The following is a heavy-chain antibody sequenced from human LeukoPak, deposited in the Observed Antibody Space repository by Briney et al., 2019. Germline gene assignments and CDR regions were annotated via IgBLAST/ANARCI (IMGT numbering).Heavy chain of an antibody. D-gene: IGHD5-18*01. CDR1: GYTFTNFD. J-gene: IGHJ4*02. Sequence: ASVKVSCKASGYTFTNFDINWVRQATGQGLEWMAWMNPNNGNTGNAQKFQGRVTITWDSSISTAYMELSSLRSEDTAVYYCARVGYSNSYDFWGQGTLVTVSS. V-gene: IGHV1-8*03. CDR3: ARVGYSNSYDF. CDR2: MNPNNGNT.